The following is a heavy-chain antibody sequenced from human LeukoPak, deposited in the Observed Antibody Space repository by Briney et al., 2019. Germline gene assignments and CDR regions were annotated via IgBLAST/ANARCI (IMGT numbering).Heavy chain of an antibody. V-gene: IGHV4-39*01. CDR1: GGSISSSSYY. CDR2: IYYSGST. D-gene: IGHD3-10*01. CDR3: GLRSDYGSGSYPWFDP. J-gene: IGHJ5*02. Sequence: PSETLSLTCTVSGGSISSSSYYWGWIRQPPGKGREWIGSIYYSGSTYYNPSLKSRVTISVDTSKNQFSLKLSSVTAADTAVYYCGLRSDYGSGSYPWFDPWGQRTLVTVSS.